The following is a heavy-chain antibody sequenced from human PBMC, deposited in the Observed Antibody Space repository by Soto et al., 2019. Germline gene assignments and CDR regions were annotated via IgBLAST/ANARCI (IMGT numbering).Heavy chain of an antibody. D-gene: IGHD6-19*01. V-gene: IGHV3-23*01. CDR2: ISGSGGKT. Sequence: GGSLRLSCASSGFTFSSYAMSWVRQAPGKGLEWVSAISGSGGKTYYADVVKGRFTISRDNSKNTLYLQMNSLRAEDTAVYYCAKVEVAGLGAFDIWGQGTMVTVSS. CDR1: GFTFSSYA. J-gene: IGHJ3*02. CDR3: AKVEVAGLGAFDI.